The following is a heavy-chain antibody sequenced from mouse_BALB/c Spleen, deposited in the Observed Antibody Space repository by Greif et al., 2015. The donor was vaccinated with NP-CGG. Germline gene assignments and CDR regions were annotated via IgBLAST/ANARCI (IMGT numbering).Heavy chain of an antibody. D-gene: IGHD2-10*02. CDR2: ISNGGGST. J-gene: IGHJ3*01. V-gene: IGHV5-12-2*01. CDR1: GFTFSSYT. Sequence: EVMLVESGGGLVQPGGSLKLSCAASGFTFSSYTMSWVRQTPEKRLEWVAYISNGGGSTYYPDTVKGRFTISRDNAKNTLYLQMSSLKSEDTAMYYCARHEGYGKGAYWGQGTLVTVSA. CDR3: ARHEGYGKGAY.